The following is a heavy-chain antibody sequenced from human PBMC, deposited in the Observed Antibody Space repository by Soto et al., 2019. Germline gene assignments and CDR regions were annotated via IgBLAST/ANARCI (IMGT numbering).Heavy chain of an antibody. CDR1: GFTFSSYA. CDR3: AKATHRIAVAGNNYFDY. D-gene: IGHD6-19*01. J-gene: IGHJ4*02. V-gene: IGHV3-23*01. CDR2: ISGSGGST. Sequence: GGSLRLSCAASGFTFSSYAMSWVRQAPGKGLEWVSAISGSGGSTYYADSVKGRFTISRDNSKNTLYLQMNSLRAEDTAVYYCAKATHRIAVAGNNYFDYWGQGTLVTVSS.